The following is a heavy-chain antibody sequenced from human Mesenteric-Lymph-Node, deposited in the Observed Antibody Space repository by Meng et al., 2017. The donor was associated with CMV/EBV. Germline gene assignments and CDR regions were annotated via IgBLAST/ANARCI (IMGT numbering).Heavy chain of an antibody. J-gene: IGHJ6*02. Sequence: GGSLRLSCAASGFTFSSYSMNWVRQAPGKGLEWVSGIRGSGGHTFYTESVKGRFTISRDNSKNTLYLQMNSLRAEDTAVYYCARDRGGPNYYYYYGMDVWGQGTTVTVSS. CDR1: GFTFSSYS. V-gene: IGHV3-23*01. CDR2: IRGSGGHT. CDR3: ARDRGGPNYYYYYGMDV. D-gene: IGHD5-12*01.